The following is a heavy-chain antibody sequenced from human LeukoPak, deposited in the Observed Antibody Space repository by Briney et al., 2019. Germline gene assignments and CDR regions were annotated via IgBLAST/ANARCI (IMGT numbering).Heavy chain of an antibody. V-gene: IGHV4-59*12. Sequence: PSETLSLTCTVSGGSISSYYWSWIRQPPGKGLEWLGYIYYSGSTNYNPSLKSRVTMSVDTSKNQFSLKLSSVTAADTAVYYCAGTPSSRGGGAYSYTMDVGGKGTTAPAS. CDR3: AGTPSSRGGGAYSYTMDV. J-gene: IGHJ6*03. D-gene: IGHD6-13*01. CDR1: GGSISSYY. CDR2: IYYSGST.